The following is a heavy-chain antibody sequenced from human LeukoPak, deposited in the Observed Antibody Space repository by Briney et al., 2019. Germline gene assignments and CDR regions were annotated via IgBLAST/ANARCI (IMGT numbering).Heavy chain of an antibody. Sequence: PGGSLRLSCAASGFTFNTYWMDWVRQAPGKGLVWVARVNREGTTTTYADSVKGRFTISRDNAKNTLYLQMNNLRAEDTAVYYCARDLDWILFDYWGQGTLVTVSS. CDR2: VNREGTTT. CDR3: ARDLDWILFDY. CDR1: GFTFNTYW. V-gene: IGHV3-74*03. J-gene: IGHJ4*02. D-gene: IGHD3-9*01.